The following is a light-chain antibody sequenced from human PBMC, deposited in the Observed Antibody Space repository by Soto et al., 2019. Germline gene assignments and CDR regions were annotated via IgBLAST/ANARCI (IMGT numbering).Light chain of an antibody. CDR3: RSYAGSNNLRV. V-gene: IGLV2-8*01. CDR1: SSDAGGYNY. Sequence: QSALTQPPSASGSPGQSVTISCTGTSSDAGGYNYVSWYQQHPGKAPKLMIYEVSKRPSGVPDRFSGSKSDNTASLTVSGLQAEDEADYYCRSYAGSNNLRVFGGGTKLTVL. J-gene: IGLJ1*01. CDR2: EVS.